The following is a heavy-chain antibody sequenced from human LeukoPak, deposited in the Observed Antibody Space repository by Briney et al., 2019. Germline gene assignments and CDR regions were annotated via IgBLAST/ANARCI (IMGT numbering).Heavy chain of an antibody. J-gene: IGHJ4*02. CDR2: ISSSSSYI. Sequence: PGGSLRPSCATSGFTFSSYSMNWVRQAPGKGLEWFSSISSSSSYIYYADSVKGRFTISRDNAKNSLYLQMNSLRAEDTAVYYCARITQYDILTGYPYFDYWGQGTLVTVSS. V-gene: IGHV3-21*01. CDR3: ARITQYDILTGYPYFDY. CDR1: GFTFSSYS. D-gene: IGHD3-9*01.